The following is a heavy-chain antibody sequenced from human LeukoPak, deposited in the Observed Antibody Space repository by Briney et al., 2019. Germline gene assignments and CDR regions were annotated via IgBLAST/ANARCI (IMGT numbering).Heavy chain of an antibody. CDR3: ARLYGSSHFDY. V-gene: IGHV3-53*01. J-gene: IGHJ4*02. CDR1: GFTVSSNY. Sequence: GGSLRLSCAASGFTVSSNYMSWVRQAPGKGLEWVSVIYSGGSTYYADSVKGRFTISRDNSKNTLYLQMNSLRAEDTAVYYCARLYGSSHFDYWGQGTLVTVSS. CDR2: IYSGGST. D-gene: IGHD2-2*01.